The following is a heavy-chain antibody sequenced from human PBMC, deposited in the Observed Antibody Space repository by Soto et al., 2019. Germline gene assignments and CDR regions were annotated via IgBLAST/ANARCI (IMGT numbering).Heavy chain of an antibody. CDR3: SKTTAARIAVAPRGLFDY. V-gene: IGHV3-23*01. CDR2: ISGSGGSI. Sequence: EVQLLESGGGLVQPGGSLRLSCAASGFTFSSYAMNWVRQAPWKGLEWVSAISGSGGSIYYADSVKGRFTISRDNSKNKLFLQMNSLRAEDTAVYYCSKTTAARIAVAPRGLFDYWGQGTLVTVSS. D-gene: IGHD6-19*01. J-gene: IGHJ4*02. CDR1: GFTFSSYA.